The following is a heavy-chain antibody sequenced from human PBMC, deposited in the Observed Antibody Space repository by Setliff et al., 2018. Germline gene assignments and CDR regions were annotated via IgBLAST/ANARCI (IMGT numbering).Heavy chain of an antibody. D-gene: IGHD4-4*01. CDR3: ARLDYSNYYYYYIDV. CDR2: VHKSGDT. Sequence: PSETLSLTCTVSGGSISVNNYYWGWIRQPPGKGLEWIGNVHKSGDTFDNPSLKSRVTISVDTAKNQFSLTLRSVTATDTAIYYRARLDYSNYYYYYIDVWGTGTTVTVSS. J-gene: IGHJ6*03. V-gene: IGHV4-39*01. CDR1: GGSISVNNYY.